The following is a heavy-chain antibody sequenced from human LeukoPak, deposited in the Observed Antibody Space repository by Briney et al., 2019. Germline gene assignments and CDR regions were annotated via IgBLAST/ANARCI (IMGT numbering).Heavy chain of an antibody. D-gene: IGHD3-9*01. J-gene: IGHJ4*02. CDR3: ARVVLTGYYLQYYFDS. V-gene: IGHV4-59*12. Sequence: PSETLSLTCTVSGGSISSYYWSWIRQPPGKGLEWIGYIYYSGSTNYNSSFKSRVTISIDTSKNQFSLRLSSVTAADTALYYCARVVLTGYYLQYYFDSWGQGTLVTVSS. CDR2: IYYSGST. CDR1: GGSISSYY.